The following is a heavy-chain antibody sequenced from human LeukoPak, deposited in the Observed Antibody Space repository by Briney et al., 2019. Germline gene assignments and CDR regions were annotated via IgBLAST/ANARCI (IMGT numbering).Heavy chain of an antibody. J-gene: IGHJ6*02. Sequence: GGSLRLSCAASGFTFSSYGMHWVRQAPGKGLEWVAVISYDGSNKYYAGSVKGRFTISRDNSKNTLYLQMNSLRAEDTAVYYCAKAPVGYDSSGYRFDYYGMDVWGQGTTVTVSS. CDR2: ISYDGSNK. CDR3: AKAPVGYDSSGYRFDYYGMDV. CDR1: GFTFSSYG. V-gene: IGHV3-30*18. D-gene: IGHD3-22*01.